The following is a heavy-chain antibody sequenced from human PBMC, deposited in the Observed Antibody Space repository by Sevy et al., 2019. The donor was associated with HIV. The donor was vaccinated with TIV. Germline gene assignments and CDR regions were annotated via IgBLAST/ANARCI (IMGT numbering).Heavy chain of an antibody. CDR3: AKSPAIAVAGSPQLTYYYYGMDV. V-gene: IGHV3-23*01. Sequence: GGSLRLSCAASGFTFSSYAMSWVRQAPGKGLEWVSAISDSGGSTYYADSVKGRFTISRDNSKNTLYLQMNSLRAEDTAVYYCAKSPAIAVAGSPQLTYYYYGMDVWGQGTTVTVSS. CDR1: GFTFSSYA. D-gene: IGHD6-19*01. J-gene: IGHJ6*02. CDR2: ISDSGGST.